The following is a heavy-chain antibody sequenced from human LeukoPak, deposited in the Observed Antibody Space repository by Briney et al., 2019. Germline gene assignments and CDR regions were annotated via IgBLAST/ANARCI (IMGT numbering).Heavy chain of an antibody. CDR2: IYYTGTT. V-gene: IGHV4-59*08. J-gene: IGHJ3*01. D-gene: IGHD3-16*01. Sequence: NPSETLSLTCTVSGGSISGTYYWSWIRQPPGKGLEWIGYIYYTGTTDSNPSLKSRVTISLDTSKSQFSLNLSSVTAADTAVYYCARRWVYDKRAFDAWGQGTMVTVSS. CDR1: GGSISGTYY. CDR3: ARRWVYDKRAFDA.